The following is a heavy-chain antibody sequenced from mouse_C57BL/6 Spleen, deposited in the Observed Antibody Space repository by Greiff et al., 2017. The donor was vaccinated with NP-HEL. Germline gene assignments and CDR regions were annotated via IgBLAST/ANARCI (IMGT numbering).Heavy chain of an antibody. CDR3: AIITTGVDY. CDR1: GYTFTSYW. Sequence: VQLQQSGAELVKPGASVKLSCKASGYTFTSYWMHWVKQRPGQGLEWIGMIHPNSGSTNYNEKFKSKATLTVDKSSSTAYMQLSSLTSGDSAVYYCAIITTGVDYWGQGTTLTVSS. D-gene: IGHD1-1*01. J-gene: IGHJ2*01. V-gene: IGHV1-64*01. CDR2: IHPNSGST.